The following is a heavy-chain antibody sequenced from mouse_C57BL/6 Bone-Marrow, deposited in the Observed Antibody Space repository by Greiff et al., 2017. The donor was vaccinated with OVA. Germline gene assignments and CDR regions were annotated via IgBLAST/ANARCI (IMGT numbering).Heavy chain of an antibody. CDR2: INPSSGYT. CDR1: GYTFTSYT. CDR3: AKGPSLREGFAY. J-gene: IGHJ3*01. D-gene: IGHD1-1*01. V-gene: IGHV1-4*01. Sequence: QVQLQQSGAELARPGASVKMSCKASGYTFTSYTMHWVKQRPGQGLEWIGYINPSSGYTKYNQKFKDKATLTADKSSSTAYMQLSSLTSEDSAVYYCAKGPSLREGFAYWGQGTLVTVSA.